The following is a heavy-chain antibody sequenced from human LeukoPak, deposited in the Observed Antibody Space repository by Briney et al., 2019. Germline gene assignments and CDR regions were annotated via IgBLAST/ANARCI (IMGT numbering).Heavy chain of an antibody. CDR2: ISPSSGDT. CDR1: EYTFTDYY. Sequence: ASVKVSCKASEYTFTDYYIHWVRQAPGQGLEWMGWISPSSGDTNYAQKFQGRVTMTRDTSISTASMELNRLNSDDTAVYYCATGAFAGYDYRGYRFYNRFDPWGQGTLVTVSS. D-gene: IGHD3-22*01. J-gene: IGHJ5*02. CDR3: ATGAFAGYDYRGYRFYNRFDP. V-gene: IGHV1-2*02.